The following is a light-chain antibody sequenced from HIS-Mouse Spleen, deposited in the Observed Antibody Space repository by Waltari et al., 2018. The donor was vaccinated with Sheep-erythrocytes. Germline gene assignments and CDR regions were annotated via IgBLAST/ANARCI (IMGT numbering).Light chain of an antibody. CDR3: QQYDNHSYT. V-gene: IGKV1-33*01. J-gene: IGKJ2*01. Sequence: IQMTQSPSSLSASVGDRVTITCQASQDISNDLNWYQQKPGKAPKLLIYDASNLETGVPSRFSGSGSGTDFTFTISSLQPEDIATYYCQQYDNHSYTFGQGTKLEIK. CDR2: DAS. CDR1: QDISND.